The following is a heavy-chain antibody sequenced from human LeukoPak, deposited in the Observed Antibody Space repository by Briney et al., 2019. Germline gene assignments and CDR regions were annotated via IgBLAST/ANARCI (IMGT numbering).Heavy chain of an antibody. CDR2: IYYSGST. CDR3: ARESSTYDSSRYYYPFDY. D-gene: IGHD3-22*01. Sequence: SETLSLTCTASGGSISSYYWSWIRQPPGKGLEWIGNIYYSGSTNYNPSLKSRVTISVDTSKSQFSLKLSSVTAADTAVYYCARESSTYDSSRYYYPFDYWGQGTLVTVSS. J-gene: IGHJ4*02. CDR1: GGSISSYY. V-gene: IGHV4-59*01.